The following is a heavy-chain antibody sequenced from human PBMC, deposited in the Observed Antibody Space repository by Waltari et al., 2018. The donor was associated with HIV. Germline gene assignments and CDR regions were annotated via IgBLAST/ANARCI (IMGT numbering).Heavy chain of an antibody. D-gene: IGHD4-17*01. CDR1: GGSISSNVYH. CDR2: IYYTGNT. Sequence: QLRLQESGPRLVKPSETLSLTCSVSGGSISSNVYHWGWTRQSPGKGLEWIGSIYYTGNTYYKPSLKRRVTISIDTSKNQFSLRLTSVTAADTAIYYCVAQDYSDSVDWWGQGTLVTVFS. CDR3: VAQDYSDSVDW. J-gene: IGHJ4*02. V-gene: IGHV4-39*07.